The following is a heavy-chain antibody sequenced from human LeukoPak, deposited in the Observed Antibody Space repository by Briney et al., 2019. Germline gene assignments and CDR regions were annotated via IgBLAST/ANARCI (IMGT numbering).Heavy chain of an antibody. CDR3: ARDLYGDYFDY. D-gene: IGHD4-17*01. CDR2: IYYSEST. V-gene: IGHV4-30-4*01. Sequence: SETLSLTCTVSGGSISSGDYYWSWIRQPPGKGLEWIGYIYYSESTYYNPSLKSRVTISVDTSKNQFSLKLSSVTAADTAVYYCARDLYGDYFDYWGQGTLVTVSS. J-gene: IGHJ4*02. CDR1: GGSISSGDYY.